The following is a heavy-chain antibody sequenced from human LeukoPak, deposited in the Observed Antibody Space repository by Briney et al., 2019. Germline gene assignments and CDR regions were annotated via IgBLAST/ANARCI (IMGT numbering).Heavy chain of an antibody. Sequence: PGGSLRLSCAASGFTFSSYGMHWVRQAPGKGLEWVSCIFSRSESILYADSVKGRFTISRDNAKNLLYLQMDSLRVEDTAVYYRARDFFHSSESRPFDYWGQGTLVTVSS. CDR1: GFTFSSYG. J-gene: IGHJ4*02. V-gene: IGHV3-21*06. CDR2: IFSRSESI. CDR3: ARDFFHSSESRPFDY. D-gene: IGHD3-22*01.